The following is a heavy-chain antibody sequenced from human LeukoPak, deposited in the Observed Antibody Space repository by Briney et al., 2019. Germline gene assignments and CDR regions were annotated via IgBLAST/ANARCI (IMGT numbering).Heavy chain of an antibody. J-gene: IGHJ4*02. V-gene: IGHV4-61*02. Sequence: SETLSLTCTVSGGSISSGSYYWSWIRQPAGKGLEWIGRIYTSGSTNYNPSLKSRVTISVDTSKNQFSLKLSSVTAADTAVYYCAREIAVAGLDYWGQGTLATVSS. CDR1: GGSISSGSYY. CDR3: AREIAVAGLDY. D-gene: IGHD6-19*01. CDR2: IYTSGST.